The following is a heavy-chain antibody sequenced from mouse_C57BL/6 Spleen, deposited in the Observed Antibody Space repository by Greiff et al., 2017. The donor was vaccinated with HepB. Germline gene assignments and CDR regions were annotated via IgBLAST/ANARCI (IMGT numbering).Heavy chain of an antibody. D-gene: IGHD1-1*01. Sequence: VMLVESGPGLVAPSQSLSITCTVSGFSLTSYGVSWVRQPPGKGLEWLGVIWGDGSTNYHSALISRLSISKDNSKSQVFLKLNSLQTNDTATYYCAKEGIYYYGSSYVYWYFDVWGTGTTVTVSS. CDR2: IWGDGST. V-gene: IGHV2-3*01. J-gene: IGHJ1*03. CDR1: GFSLTSYG. CDR3: AKEGIYYYGSSYVYWYFDV.